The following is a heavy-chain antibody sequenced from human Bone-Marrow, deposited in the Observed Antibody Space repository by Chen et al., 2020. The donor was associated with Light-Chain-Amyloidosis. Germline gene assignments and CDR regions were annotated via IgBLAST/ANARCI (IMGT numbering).Heavy chain of an antibody. V-gene: IGHV3-23*04. CDR2: ISGSGGSR. CDR1: GFAFSRYA. CDR3: AKDISYDDILPGYPADAFDI. J-gene: IGHJ3*02. D-gene: IGHD3-9*01. Sequence: EVQLVESGGGLLQRGGSLRLSCAASGFAFSRYAMSWVRQAPGKGREWVSTISGSGGSRYYGDSVKGRLTISRDNCKTALFLQMNSLRAEDTAVYYCAKDISYDDILPGYPADAFDIWGQGTMVTVSS.